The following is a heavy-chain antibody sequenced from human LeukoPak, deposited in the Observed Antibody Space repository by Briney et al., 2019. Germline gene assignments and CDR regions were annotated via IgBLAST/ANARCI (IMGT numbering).Heavy chain of an antibody. J-gene: IGHJ4*02. CDR1: GFTFSYYA. CDR2: ISHDGSNT. CDR3: VKTAGSWYGYFDY. D-gene: IGHD6-13*01. V-gene: IGHV3-64D*06. Sequence: GGSLRLSCSASGFTFSYYALQWVRQAPGEGLEFVSTISHDGSNTIYADSVKGRFTVSRDNSKNTLYLQMTSLRPEDTAVYYCVKTAGSWYGYFDYWGQGTLVPVSS.